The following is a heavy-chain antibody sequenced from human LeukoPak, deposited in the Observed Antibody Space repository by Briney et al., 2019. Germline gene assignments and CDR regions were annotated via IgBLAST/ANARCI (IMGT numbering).Heavy chain of an antibody. J-gene: IGHJ6*03. D-gene: IGHD6-13*01. Sequence: GESLKISCKGSGYSFTRYWIGWVRQMPGKGLEWMGIIYPGDSDTRYSPSFHGQVTISADKSISTAYLQWSSLKASDTAMYYCARQPYSSSWSLDYMDVWGKGTTVTVSS. CDR2: IYPGDSDT. CDR1: GYSFTRYW. CDR3: ARQPYSSSWSLDYMDV. V-gene: IGHV5-51*01.